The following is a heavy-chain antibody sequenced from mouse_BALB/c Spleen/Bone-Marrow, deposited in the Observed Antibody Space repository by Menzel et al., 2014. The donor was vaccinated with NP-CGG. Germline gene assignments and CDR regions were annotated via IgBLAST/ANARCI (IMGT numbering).Heavy chain of an antibody. CDR2: IDTSDSYT. J-gene: IGHJ2*01. CDR3: ARRGVYYYGSFDY. D-gene: IGHD1-1*01. V-gene: IGHV1-69*01. Sequence: QVHVKQSGAELVMPGASVKMSCKASGYTFTDYWMHWVKQRPGQGLEWIGAIDTSDSYTSYNQKFKGKATLTVDESSSTAYMQLSSLTSEDSAVYYCARRGVYYYGSFDYWGQRTTLTASS. CDR1: GYTFTDYW.